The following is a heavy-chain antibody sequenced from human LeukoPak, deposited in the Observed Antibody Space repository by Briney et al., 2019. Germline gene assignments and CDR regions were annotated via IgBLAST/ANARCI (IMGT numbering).Heavy chain of an antibody. CDR2: MYSGGST. CDR1: GLTVSSNY. CDR3: ARDARQSNALNI. Sequence: GGSLRLSCSASGLTVSSNYMSWIRQAPGKGLEWVSVMYSGGSTHYADSVKGRFTISRDNSKNMLYLQMNSLRAEDTAVYYCARDARQSNALNIWGQGTMVTVSS. D-gene: IGHD6-19*01. V-gene: IGHV3-66*01. J-gene: IGHJ3*02.